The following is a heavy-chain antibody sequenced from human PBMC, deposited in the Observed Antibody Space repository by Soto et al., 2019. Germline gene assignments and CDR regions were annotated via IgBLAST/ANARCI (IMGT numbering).Heavy chain of an antibody. Sequence: QVQLVQSGAEVKKPGSSVKVSCKASGGTFSSYTISWVRQAPGQGLEWMGRIIPILGIANYAQKFQGRVTITADKSTSTAYMELSSLRSEDTAVYYCAREGQCRSTSCYYYYGMDVWGQGTTVTVSS. D-gene: IGHD2-2*01. CDR1: GGTFSSYT. CDR2: IIPILGIA. CDR3: AREGQCRSTSCYYYYGMDV. V-gene: IGHV1-69*08. J-gene: IGHJ6*02.